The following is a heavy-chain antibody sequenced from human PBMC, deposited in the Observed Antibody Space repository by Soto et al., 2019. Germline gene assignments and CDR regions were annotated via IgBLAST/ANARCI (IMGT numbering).Heavy chain of an antibody. J-gene: IGHJ4*02. Sequence: VQLVESGGGLVKPGGSLRLSCAASGFTFSSYGMYWVRQAPGKGLEWVAGISYDGSNKYYADSVKGRFTISRDNSKNTLYLQMNSLRAEDTAVYYCAKGSYSGIYSDFDYWGQGTLVTVSS. CDR3: AKGSYSGIYSDFDY. V-gene: IGHV3-30*18. CDR2: ISYDGSNK. CDR1: GFTFSSYG. D-gene: IGHD1-26*01.